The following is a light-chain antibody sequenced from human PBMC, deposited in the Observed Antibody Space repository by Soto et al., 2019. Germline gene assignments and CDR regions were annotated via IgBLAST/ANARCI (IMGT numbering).Light chain of an antibody. Sequence: QSVLTQPPSASGTPGQRFYISCSGSSSNIGSNYVYWYQQLPGTAPKLLIYKNDQRPSGVPDRFSGSRSGTSASLAISGLRSEDEADYYCATWDDSLSGRVFGGRTKLTVL. CDR1: SSNIGSNY. CDR3: ATWDDSLSGRV. V-gene: IGLV1-47*01. CDR2: KND. J-gene: IGLJ3*02.